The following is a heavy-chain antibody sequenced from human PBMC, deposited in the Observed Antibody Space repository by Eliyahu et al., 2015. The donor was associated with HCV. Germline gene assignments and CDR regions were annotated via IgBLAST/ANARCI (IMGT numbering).Heavy chain of an antibody. D-gene: IGHD3-10*01. CDR3: ARGYYGSGALDY. CDR1: GYXFTSYA. Sequence: QVQLVQSGAEVKKPGASVKXSCKASGYXFTSYAMHWVRQXPGQRLEWMGWINAGNGNTKXSQKFQGRVTITRDTSASTAYMGLSSLRSEDTAVYYCARGYYGSGALDYWGQGTLVTVSS. J-gene: IGHJ4*02. CDR2: INAGNGNT. V-gene: IGHV1-3*01.